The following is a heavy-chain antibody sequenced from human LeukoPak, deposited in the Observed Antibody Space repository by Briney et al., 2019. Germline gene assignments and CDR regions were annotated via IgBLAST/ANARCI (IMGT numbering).Heavy chain of an antibody. CDR3: ARQTAGVAYYYYMDV. CDR1: GDSISSSSYY. V-gene: IGHV4-39*01. CDR2: IYYSGST. Sequence: PSETLSLTCTVSGDSISSSSYYWGWFRQPPRKGLEWIGSIYYSGSTYYNPSLKSRVTISVDTSKNQFSLKLSSVTAADTAVYYCARQTAGVAYYYYMDVWGKGTTVTVSS. D-gene: IGHD1-14*01. J-gene: IGHJ6*03.